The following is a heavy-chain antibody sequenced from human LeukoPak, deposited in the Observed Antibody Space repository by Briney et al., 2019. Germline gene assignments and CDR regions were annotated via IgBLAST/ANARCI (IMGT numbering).Heavy chain of an antibody. CDR3: AKDYSSGWYDY. V-gene: IGHV3-23*01. CDR2: ISGSSGNT. D-gene: IGHD6-19*01. Sequence: GGSLRLSCAAYGFTFSSYAMSWVRQAPGKGLEWVSVISGSSGNTYYADSVKGRFTISRDNSKNTLYLQMNSLRAEDTAVYYCAKDYSSGWYDYWGQGTLVTVSS. J-gene: IGHJ4*02. CDR1: GFTFSSYA.